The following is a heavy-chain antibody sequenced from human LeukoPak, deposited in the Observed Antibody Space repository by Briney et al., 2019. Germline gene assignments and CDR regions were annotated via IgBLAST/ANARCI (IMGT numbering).Heavy chain of an antibody. D-gene: IGHD6-6*01. CDR3: ARVGIAARTLTLDY. V-gene: IGHV4-34*01. CDR2: INHSGST. CDR1: GFTFSSYS. J-gene: IGHJ4*02. Sequence: GSLRLSCAASGFTFSSYSMTWVRQPPGKGLEWIGEINHSGSTNYNPSLKSRVTISVDTSKNQFSLKLSSVTAADTAVYYCARVGIAARTLTLDYWGQGTLVTVSS.